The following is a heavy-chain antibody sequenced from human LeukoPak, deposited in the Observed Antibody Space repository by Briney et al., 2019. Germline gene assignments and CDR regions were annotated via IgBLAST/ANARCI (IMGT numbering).Heavy chain of an antibody. CDR1: GFTFSSNW. D-gene: IGHD6-19*01. V-gene: IGHV3-48*01. J-gene: IGHJ4*02. CDR3: AKKFGSSSWYVGFDY. CDR2: ISSSGSTI. Sequence: GGSLRLSCAASGFTFSSNWMHWVRQAPGKGLEWVSYISSSGSTIYYADSVKGRFTISRDNAKNTLYLQMNSLRAEDTAVYYCAKKFGSSSWYVGFDYWGQGTLVTVSS.